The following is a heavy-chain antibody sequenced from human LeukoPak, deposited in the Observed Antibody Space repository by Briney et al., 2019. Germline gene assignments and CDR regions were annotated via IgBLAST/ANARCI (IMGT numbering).Heavy chain of an antibody. CDR1: GYTFTGYY. V-gene: IGHV1-2*02. CDR2: INPNSGGT. Sequence: ASVKVSCKASGYTFTGYYMHWVRQAPGQGLEWMGWINPNSGGTNYAQKFQGRVTMTRDTSISTAYMELSRLRSDDTAVYYCARDVYSLKRGYSYGSAALETDYWGQGTLVTVSS. D-gene: IGHD5-18*01. CDR3: ARDVYSLKRGYSYGSAALETDY. J-gene: IGHJ4*02.